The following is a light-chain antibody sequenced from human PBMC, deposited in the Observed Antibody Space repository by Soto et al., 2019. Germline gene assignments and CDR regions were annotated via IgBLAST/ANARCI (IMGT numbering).Light chain of an antibody. V-gene: IGKV1-33*01. J-gene: IGKJ4*01. CDR1: QDISNY. Sequence: DIQMTQSPSSLSASVGDRVTITCQASQDISNYLNWYQQKPGKATKLLIYDASNLETGVPSRFSGSGSGTDFTFTISSLQPEDIATYYCQQYDNLPPLTFGGGTKVEI. CDR2: DAS. CDR3: QQYDNLPPLT.